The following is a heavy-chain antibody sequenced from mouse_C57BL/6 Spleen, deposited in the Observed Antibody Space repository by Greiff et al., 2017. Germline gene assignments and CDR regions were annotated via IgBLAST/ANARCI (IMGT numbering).Heavy chain of an antibody. D-gene: IGHD1-1*01. CDR2: ISYDGTN. CDR1: GYSITSGYY. Sequence: EVQLQQSGPGLVKPSQSLSLTCSVTGYSITSGYYWNWIRQFPGNKLEWMGYISYDGTNNYNPSLKNRISITRDTSENQFFLKLNSVTTEDTATYYCASVGSMDYWGQGTSVTVSS. J-gene: IGHJ4*01. CDR3: ASVGSMDY. V-gene: IGHV3-6*01.